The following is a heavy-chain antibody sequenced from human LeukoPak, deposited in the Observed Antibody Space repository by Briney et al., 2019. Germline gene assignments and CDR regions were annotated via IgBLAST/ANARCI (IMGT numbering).Heavy chain of an antibody. Sequence: SETLSLTCTVSGGSISSSSYYWSWIRQPPGKGLEWIGYIYCSGSTNYNPSLKSRVTLSVDTSKNQFSLKLSSVTAADTAVYYCATTGLSVAGTHVYWGQGTLVTVSS. V-gene: IGHV4-61*01. D-gene: IGHD6-19*01. J-gene: IGHJ4*02. CDR3: ATTGLSVAGTHVY. CDR1: GGSISSSSYY. CDR2: IYCSGST.